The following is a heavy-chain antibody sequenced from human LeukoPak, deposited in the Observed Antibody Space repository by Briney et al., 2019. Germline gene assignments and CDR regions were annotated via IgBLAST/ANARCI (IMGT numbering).Heavy chain of an antibody. CDR1: GFTFSSYG. D-gene: IGHD5-24*01. CDR3: ARDRTWWLQQNDAFDI. CDR2: ISSSSSTI. V-gene: IGHV3-48*01. Sequence: AGGSLRLSCAASGFTFSSYGMTWVRQAPGKGLEWVSYISSSSSTIYYADSVKGRFTISRDNAKNSLYLQMNSLRAEDTAVYYCARDRTWWLQQNDAFDIWGQGTMVTVSS. J-gene: IGHJ3*02.